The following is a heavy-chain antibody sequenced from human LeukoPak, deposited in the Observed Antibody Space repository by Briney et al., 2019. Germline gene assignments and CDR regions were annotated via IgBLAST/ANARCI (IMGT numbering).Heavy chain of an antibody. Sequence: GASVKVSCKASGYTFTSYGISWVRQAPGQGLEWMGWISAYNGNTNYAQKLQGRVTMTTDTSTSTAYMELRSLRSDDTAVYYCARAPLLWFGEILSVGTHGDYWGQGTQVTVSS. V-gene: IGHV1-18*04. J-gene: IGHJ4*02. CDR1: GYTFTSYG. D-gene: IGHD3-10*01. CDR2: ISAYNGNT. CDR3: ARAPLLWFGEILSVGTHGDY.